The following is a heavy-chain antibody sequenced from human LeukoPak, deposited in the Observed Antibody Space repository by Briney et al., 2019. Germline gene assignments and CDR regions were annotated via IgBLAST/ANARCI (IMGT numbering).Heavy chain of an antibody. CDR3: ARGAGATIFGVVIALGP. J-gene: IGHJ5*02. V-gene: IGHV4-34*01. CDR2: INHSGSA. D-gene: IGHD3-3*01. Sequence: KPSETLSLTCAVYGGSFSGYYWSWIRQPPGKGLEWIGEINHSGSANYNPSLKSRVTISVDTSKNQFSLKLSSVAAADTAVYYCARGAGATIFGVVIALGPWGQGTLVTVSS. CDR1: GGSFSGYY.